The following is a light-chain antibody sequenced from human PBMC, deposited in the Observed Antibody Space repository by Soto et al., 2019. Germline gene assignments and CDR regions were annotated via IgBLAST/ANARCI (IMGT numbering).Light chain of an antibody. V-gene: IGKV1-27*01. CDR1: QGISNY. J-gene: IGKJ2*01. CDR3: QKYNSAPHT. Sequence: DIQMTQSPSSLSASVGDRVTITCRARQGISNYLAWYQQKPGKVPKLLIYAASTLQSGVPSRFSGSGSGTDFTLTISSLQPEDVATYYCQKYNSAPHTFGQGTKLEIE. CDR2: AAS.